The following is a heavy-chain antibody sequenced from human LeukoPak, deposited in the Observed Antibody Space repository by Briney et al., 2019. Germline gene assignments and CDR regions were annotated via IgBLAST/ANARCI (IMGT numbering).Heavy chain of an antibody. J-gene: IGHJ6*02. V-gene: IGHV3-13*01. Sequence: GGSLRLSCFASGFSVTSFEMYWVRQAAGRGLEWVSAVGTNDDTYYLGSVKGRFIISRENAKNSFSLQMNNLRVEDTAVYYCTREWRGIASHYHGMDVWGQGTTVTVSS. D-gene: IGHD6-6*01. CDR3: TREWRGIASHYHGMDV. CDR1: GFSVTSFE. CDR2: VGTNDDT.